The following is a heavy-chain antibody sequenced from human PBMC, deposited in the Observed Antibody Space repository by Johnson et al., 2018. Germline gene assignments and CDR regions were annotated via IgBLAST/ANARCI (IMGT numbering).Heavy chain of an antibody. CDR2: FIPIFGAA. D-gene: IGHD3-3*01. Sequence: QVQLVESGAEVKKPGSSVKVSCKASGGTFSSYGISWVRQAPGQGLEWMGGFIPIFGAANYGQKLQGRVTITADESTNTAYMDVSSLRSEDTAVYYCATPISAGAEYFQHWGQGTLVTVSS. V-gene: IGHV1-69*01. CDR3: ATPISAGAEYFQH. CDR1: GGTFSSYG. J-gene: IGHJ1*01.